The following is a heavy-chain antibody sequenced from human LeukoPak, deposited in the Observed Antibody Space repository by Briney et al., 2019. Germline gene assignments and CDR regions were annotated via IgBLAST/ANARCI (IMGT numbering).Heavy chain of an antibody. V-gene: IGHV4-31*03. CDR2: VDYSGTI. J-gene: IGHJ4*02. Sequence: PSETLSRTCSVFGGSISSGSHFWSWIRQLPGKGLEWLGYVDYSGTIYYNSSLEGRLTLSVDTSNNQFSLDLRSMTAADTAVYYCARGRLARIPYFDSWGQGALVAVSS. D-gene: IGHD6-19*01. CDR1: GGSISSGSHF. CDR3: ARGRLARIPYFDS.